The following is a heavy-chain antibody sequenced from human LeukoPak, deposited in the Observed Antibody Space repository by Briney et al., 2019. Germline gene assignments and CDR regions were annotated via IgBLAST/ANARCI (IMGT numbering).Heavy chain of an antibody. V-gene: IGHV3-33*06. CDR2: IWYDGSNK. D-gene: IGHD1-1*01. Sequence: GRSLRLSCAASGFTFSNYGMHWVRQAPGKGLEWVAVIWYDGSNKYYADSVKGRFTISRDNSKNTLYLQMNSLRAEDTAVYYCAKDHEGTFDYWGQGTLVTVSS. J-gene: IGHJ4*02. CDR1: GFTFSNYG. CDR3: AKDHEGTFDY.